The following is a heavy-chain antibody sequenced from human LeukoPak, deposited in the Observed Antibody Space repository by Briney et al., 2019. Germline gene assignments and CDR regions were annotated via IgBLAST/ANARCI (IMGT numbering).Heavy chain of an antibody. D-gene: IGHD2-8*02. Sequence: ASVKVSCKAFGYTFTSYGISWVRQAPGQGLEWMGWISAYNGNTNYAQKLQGRVTMTTDTSTSTAYMELRSLRSDDTAVYYCARAPIVLIDYYYYMDVWGKGTTVTVSS. J-gene: IGHJ6*03. CDR1: GYTFTSYG. V-gene: IGHV1-18*01. CDR3: ARAPIVLIDYYYYMDV. CDR2: ISAYNGNT.